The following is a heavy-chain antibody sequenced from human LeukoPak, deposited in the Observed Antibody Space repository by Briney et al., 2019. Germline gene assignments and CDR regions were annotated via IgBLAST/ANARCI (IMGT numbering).Heavy chain of an antibody. Sequence: PGRSLRLSCAASGFTFSSYGMHWVRQAPGKGLEWVAVISYDGSNKYYADSVKGRFTISRDNSKNTLYLQMNSLRAEDTAVHYCAKGWAHDYGDLDYWGQGTLVTVSS. V-gene: IGHV3-30*18. J-gene: IGHJ4*02. D-gene: IGHD4-17*01. CDR3: AKGWAHDYGDLDY. CDR2: ISYDGSNK. CDR1: GFTFSSYG.